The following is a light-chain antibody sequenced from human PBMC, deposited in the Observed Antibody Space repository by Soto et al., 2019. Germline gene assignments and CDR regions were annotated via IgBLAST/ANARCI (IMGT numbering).Light chain of an antibody. CDR3: QSADSSGTYV. J-gene: IGLJ1*01. Sequence: ELTQPPSVSVSPGQTARITCSGDALPKQYAYWYQQKPGQAPVLVIYKDSERPSGIPERFSGSSSGTTVTLTISGVQAEDEADYYCQSADSSGTYVFGTGT. CDR2: KDS. CDR1: ALPKQY. V-gene: IGLV3-25*02.